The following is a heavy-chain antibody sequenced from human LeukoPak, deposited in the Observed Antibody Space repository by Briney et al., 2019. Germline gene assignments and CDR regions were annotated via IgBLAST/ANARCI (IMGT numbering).Heavy chain of an antibody. J-gene: IGHJ4*02. D-gene: IGHD5-12*01. CDR2: INPSGGST. CDR1: GYTFTNYY. V-gene: IGHV1-46*01. Sequence: GASVKVSCKASGYTFTNYYMNWVGQAPGQGLEWMGIINPSGGSTSYAQKFQGRVTVTRDTSTSTVYMELSSLRSEDTAMYYCAREGEIGYDLSDYWGQGTLVTVSS. CDR3: AREGEIGYDLSDY.